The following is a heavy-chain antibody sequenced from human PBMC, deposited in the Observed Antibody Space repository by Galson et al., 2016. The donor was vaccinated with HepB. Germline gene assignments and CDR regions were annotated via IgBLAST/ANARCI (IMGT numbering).Heavy chain of an antibody. Sequence: SLRLSCAVSGFTFSRHSMSWVRQAPGKGLQWISYISSSGTTTYHRASVRGRFTISRDNAKNSLYLQMSSLRDEDTAVYYCARGLSITAPRFFDSWGQGILVIVSS. V-gene: IGHV3-48*02. D-gene: IGHD6-6*01. CDR2: ISSSGTTT. CDR3: ARGLSITAPRFFDS. CDR1: GFTFSRHS. J-gene: IGHJ4*02.